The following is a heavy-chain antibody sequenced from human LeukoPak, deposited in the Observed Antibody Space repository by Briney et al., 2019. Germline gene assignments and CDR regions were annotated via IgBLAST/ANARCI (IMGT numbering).Heavy chain of an antibody. CDR3: ARDTYYYDSSGSLFDY. CDR2: INPSGGST. V-gene: IGHV1-46*01. Sequence: ASVKVSCKASGYTFTSYYMHWVRQAPGQGLEWMGIINPSGGSTSYAQKFQGRVTMTRDTSTSTVYMELSSLRSEDTAVYYCARDTYYYDSSGSLFDYWGQRTLVTVSS. J-gene: IGHJ4*02. CDR1: GYTFTSYY. D-gene: IGHD3-22*01.